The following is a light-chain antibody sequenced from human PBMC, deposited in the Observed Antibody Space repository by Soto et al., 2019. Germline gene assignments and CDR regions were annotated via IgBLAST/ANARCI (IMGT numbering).Light chain of an antibody. Sequence: QSVLTQPPSASGTPGQRVTISCSGSSSNIGSNTVNWYQQIPGIAPKLLLSGKTNRPSGVPDRFSGSRSGTSASLAITGLQAEDEAAYYCQSYDTIVRAYFFGTRTKVTVL. V-gene: IGLV1-44*01. CDR3: QSYDTIVRAYF. CDR2: GKT. J-gene: IGLJ1*01. CDR1: SSNIGSNT.